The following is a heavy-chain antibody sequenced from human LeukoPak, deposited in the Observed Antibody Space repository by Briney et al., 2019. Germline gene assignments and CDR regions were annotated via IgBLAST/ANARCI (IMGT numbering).Heavy chain of an antibody. CDR2: ISGSGGST. CDR1: GFTFSSYA. CDR3: AKVRSPFYCGGDCYLNY. V-gene: IGHV3-23*01. Sequence: GGSLRLSCAASGFTFSSYAMSWVRQAPGKGLEWVSAISGSGGSTYYADSVKGRFTISRDNSKNTLYLQMNSLRAEDTAVYYCAKVRSPFYCGGDCYLNYWGQGTLATVSS. D-gene: IGHD2-21*02. J-gene: IGHJ4*02.